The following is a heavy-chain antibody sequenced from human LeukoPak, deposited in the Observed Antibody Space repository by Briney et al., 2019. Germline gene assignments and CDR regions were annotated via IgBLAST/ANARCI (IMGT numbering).Heavy chain of an antibody. CDR2: ISAYNGNT. D-gene: IGHD3-3*01. CDR3: ARVGPYYDFWSGYFDY. CDR1: GYTFTSYG. V-gene: IGHV1-18*01. J-gene: IGHJ4*02. Sequence: ASVKVSCKASGYTFTSYGISSVRQAPGQGLEWMGWISAYNGNTNYAQKLQGRVTMTTDTSTSTAYMEPRSLRSDDTAVYYCARVGPYYDFWSGYFDYWGQGTLVTVSS.